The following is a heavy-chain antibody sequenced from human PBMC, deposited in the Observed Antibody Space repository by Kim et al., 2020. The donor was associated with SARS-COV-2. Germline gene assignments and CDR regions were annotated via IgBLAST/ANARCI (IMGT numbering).Heavy chain of an antibody. J-gene: IGHJ4*02. CDR2: ISYNGTT. CDR1: GDSSNSFF. V-gene: IGHV4-59*13. D-gene: IGHD2-2*01. Sequence: SETLYLTCTVSGDSSNSFFRSWIRQSPGKGLEWLGYISYNGTTTYNPSLKGRVTISLDTSKKQFSLQLSSVTAADTAVYYCAVGYSSSWGVWWGQGSLVSVFS. CDR3: AVGYSSSWGVW.